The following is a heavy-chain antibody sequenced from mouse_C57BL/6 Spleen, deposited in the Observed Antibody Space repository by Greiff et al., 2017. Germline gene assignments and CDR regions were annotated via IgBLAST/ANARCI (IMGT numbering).Heavy chain of an antibody. CDR1: GFTFTDYY. CDR3: ARYIDYGSGPAGFAY. CDR2: IRNRANGYTT. D-gene: IGHD1-1*01. J-gene: IGHJ3*01. Sequence: EVKLVESGGGLVQPAGSLSLSCAASGFTFTDYYMSWVRQPPGKALEWLGFIRNRANGYTTEYSASLKGRFTISRDNCQSSLYLQMNALRAEDSATYYCARYIDYGSGPAGFAYWGQGTLVTVSA. V-gene: IGHV7-3*01.